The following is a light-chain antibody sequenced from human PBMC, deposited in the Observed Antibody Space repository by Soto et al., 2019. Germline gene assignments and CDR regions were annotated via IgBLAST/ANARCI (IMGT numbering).Light chain of an antibody. CDR1: ISDVGAYNY. CDR2: DVS. J-gene: IGLJ2*01. V-gene: IGLV2-14*01. Sequence: QSVLTQPASVSGSPGQSITISCAGTISDVGAYNYVSWYQQHPGKAPKLMIYDVSYRPSGVSHRFSGSKSAKTASLTISGLQAEDEADYYCSSYTTSSTMVFGGGTKLTVL. CDR3: SSYTTSSTMV.